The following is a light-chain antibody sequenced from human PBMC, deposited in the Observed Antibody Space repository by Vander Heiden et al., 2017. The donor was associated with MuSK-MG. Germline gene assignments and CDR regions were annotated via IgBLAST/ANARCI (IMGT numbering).Light chain of an antibody. V-gene: IGLV1-40*01. CDR1: SSNIGAGYD. CDR2: DNK. Sequence: QSVLTPPPSVSGAPGHRVTMSCTGSSSNIGAGYDVHWYQQLPGTAPKLLIYDNKNRPSGVPDRFSGSKSGTSASTAITGLQAEDEADDYCQSFDSSMSGSGVFGGGTKLTVL. J-gene: IGLJ3*02. CDR3: QSFDSSMSGSGV.